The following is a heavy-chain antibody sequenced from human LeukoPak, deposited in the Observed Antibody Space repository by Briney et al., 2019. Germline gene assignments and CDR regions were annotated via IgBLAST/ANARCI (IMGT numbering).Heavy chain of an antibody. CDR1: GFTLSTYE. CDR2: ISNSGNPI. D-gene: IGHD5-18*01. J-gene: IGHJ3*02. CDR3: ARVLGYLSAFDI. V-gene: IGHV3-48*03. Sequence: GGSLRLSCAASGFTLSTYEVNWVRQAPGKGLEWVSYISNSGNPIYYADSVKGRFTISRDNAKNSLYLQMNSLRAEDTAVYYCARVLGYLSAFDIWGQGTMVTVSP.